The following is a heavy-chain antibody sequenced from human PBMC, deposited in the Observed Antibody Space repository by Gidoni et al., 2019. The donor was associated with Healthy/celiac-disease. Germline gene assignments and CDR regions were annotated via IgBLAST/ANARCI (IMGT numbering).Heavy chain of an antibody. CDR3: ARFSVGAVAGDY. CDR2: IWYDGSNK. J-gene: IGHJ4*02. CDR1: VFTFSSYG. D-gene: IGHD6-19*01. V-gene: IGHV3-33*01. Sequence: VQLVESGGGVVQPGRSLRPSCAASVFTFSSYGMHWVRQAPGKGLEWVAVIWYDGSNKYYADSVKGRFTISRDNSKNTLYLQMNSLRAEDTAVYYCARFSVGAVAGDYWGQGTLVTVSS.